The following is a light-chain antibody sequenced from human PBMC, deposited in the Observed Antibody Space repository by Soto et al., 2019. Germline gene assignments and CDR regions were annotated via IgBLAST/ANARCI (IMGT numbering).Light chain of an antibody. J-gene: IGKJ5*01. CDR2: GAS. CDR3: QQRSNWPPEIT. V-gene: IGKV3D-20*02. Sequence: EIVMTQSPATLSVSPGERATLSCRASQSVSSNLAGYQQKTGQAPRLLXXGASSRATGIPDRFSGSGSGTDFTPTISRLEPEDFAVYYWQQRSNWPPEITFGQGTRLEIK. CDR1: QSVSSN.